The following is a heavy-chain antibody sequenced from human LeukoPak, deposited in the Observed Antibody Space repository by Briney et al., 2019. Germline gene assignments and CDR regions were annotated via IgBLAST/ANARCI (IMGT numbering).Heavy chain of an antibody. J-gene: IGHJ3*02. Sequence: SETLSLTCAVYGGSFSGYYWSWIRQPPGKGLEWIGEINHSGSTNYNPSLKSRVTISVDTSKNQFSLELSSVTAADTAVDYCASRFGYSYGYGAFDIWGQGTMVTVSS. V-gene: IGHV4-34*01. CDR1: GGSFSGYY. D-gene: IGHD5-18*01. CDR3: ASRFGYSYGYGAFDI. CDR2: INHSGST.